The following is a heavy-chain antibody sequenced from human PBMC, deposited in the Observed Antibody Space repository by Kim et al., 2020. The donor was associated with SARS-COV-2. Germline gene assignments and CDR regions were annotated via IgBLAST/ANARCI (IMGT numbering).Heavy chain of an antibody. CDR3: ARDLGAPRIA. Sequence: SETLSLTCTVSGGSISSSSYYWGWIRQPPGKGLEWIGSIYYSGSTYYNPSLKSRVTISVDTSKNQFSLKLSSVTAADTAVYYCARDLGAPRIAWGQGTLVTVSS. V-gene: IGHV4-39*07. CDR1: GGSISSSSYY. CDR2: IYYSGST. J-gene: IGHJ4*02. D-gene: IGHD6-13*01.